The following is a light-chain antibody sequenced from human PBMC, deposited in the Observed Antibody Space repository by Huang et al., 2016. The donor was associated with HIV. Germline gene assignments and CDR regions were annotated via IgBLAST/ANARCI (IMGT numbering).Light chain of an antibody. V-gene: IGKV1-39*01. Sequence: DIEMTQSPSSLSASVGDRVTITCRASQSVSSFLNWYQHKPGKAPRLLIFDSSRLQSGVPSRFSGSGSGTHFTLTIGSLQPEDFATYYCQQSYGIPLTFGGGTKVDVK. CDR2: DSS. J-gene: IGKJ4*01. CDR3: QQSYGIPLT. CDR1: QSVSSF.